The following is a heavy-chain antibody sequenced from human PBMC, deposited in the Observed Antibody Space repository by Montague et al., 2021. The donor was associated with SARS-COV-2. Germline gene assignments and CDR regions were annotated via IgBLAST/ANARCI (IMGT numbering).Heavy chain of an antibody. V-gene: IGHV4-39*07. CDR1: GGSISSHTSC. Sequence: SETLSLTCTVSGGSISSHTSCWGWVRLPPGKGLEWIGSICYSGMAHYTXXLKSRLIISLDTSKTHVSLKLRSVTAADTAVYYCASTVDYYAHFDSWGRGTLVSVSS. CDR2: ICYSGMA. D-gene: IGHD3-22*01. CDR3: ASTVDYYAHFDS. J-gene: IGHJ4*02.